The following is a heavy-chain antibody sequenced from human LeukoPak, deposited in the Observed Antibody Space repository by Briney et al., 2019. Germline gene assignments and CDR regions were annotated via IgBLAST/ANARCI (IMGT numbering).Heavy chain of an antibody. V-gene: IGHV1-18*01. CDR2: ISAYNGNT. CDR3: ARAPEGTPTSWFDP. CDR1: GYTFTSYG. J-gene: IGHJ5*02. Sequence: ASVKVSCKASGYTFTSYGISWVRQAPGQGLEWMGWISAYNGNTNYAQKLQGRVTVTTDTSTSTAYMELRSLRSDDTAVYYCARAPEGTPTSWFDPWGQGTLVTVSS. D-gene: IGHD1-7*01.